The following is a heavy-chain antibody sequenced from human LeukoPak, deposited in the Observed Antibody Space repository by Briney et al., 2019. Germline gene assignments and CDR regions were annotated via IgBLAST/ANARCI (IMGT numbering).Heavy chain of an antibody. D-gene: IGHD6-25*01. J-gene: IGHJ6*02. CDR3: AREERVYYYYYGMDV. V-gene: IGHV3-30-3*01. CDR1: GFTFSSYA. CDR2: ISYDGSNK. Sequence: GGSLRLSCAASGFTFSSYAMHWVRQAPGKGLEWVAVISYDGSNKYYADPVKGRFTISRDNSKNTLYLQMNSLRAEDTAVYYCAREERVYYYYYGMDVWGQGTTVTVSS.